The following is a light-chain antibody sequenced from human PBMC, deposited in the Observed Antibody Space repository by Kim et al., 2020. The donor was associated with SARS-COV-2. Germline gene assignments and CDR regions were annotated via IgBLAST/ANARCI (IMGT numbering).Light chain of an antibody. CDR3: CSYAGNRVV. CDR2: EVS. Sequence: QSGLSQPGSVSGSLGQSITSSCTGNSSGIGTYILVAWDPIHPVKAHKLIICEVSKWTSGISNRFSGSKSGNPASLAISGLQAADEAAYYCCSYAGNRVVFGGGTQLTVL. J-gene: IGLJ2*01. V-gene: IGLV2-23*02. CDR1: SSGIGTYIL.